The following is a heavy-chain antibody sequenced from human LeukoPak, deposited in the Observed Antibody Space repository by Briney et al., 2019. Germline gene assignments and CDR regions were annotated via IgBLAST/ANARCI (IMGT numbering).Heavy chain of an antibody. V-gene: IGHV4-4*02. CDR3: AGLVGRYRSGLYYYYFDY. CDR1: GDSINSLDL. D-gene: IGHD1-26*01. CDR2: MYLSGTT. Sequence: SETLSLTCTVSGDSINSLDLWSWVRQPPGKGLEWIGEMYLSGTTHSNPSVKSRVTISIDKSKNQFFLNLSSVTAADTAVYYCAGLVGRYRSGLYYYYFDYWGQGTLVTVSS. J-gene: IGHJ4*02.